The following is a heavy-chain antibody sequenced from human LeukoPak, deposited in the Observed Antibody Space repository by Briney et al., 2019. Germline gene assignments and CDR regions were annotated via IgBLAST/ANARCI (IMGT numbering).Heavy chain of an antibody. Sequence: ASVKVSCKASGYSFTSYGITRVRQAPGQGLEWLGWISAYNGATKYAQRLQGRLTMTLDTSTNTAYMDVRSLTSDDTALYFCARDRSSGSDYGDYWGQGTLVTVSS. V-gene: IGHV1-18*01. CDR1: GYSFTSYG. CDR3: ARDRSSGSDYGDY. CDR2: ISAYNGAT. J-gene: IGHJ4*02. D-gene: IGHD1-26*01.